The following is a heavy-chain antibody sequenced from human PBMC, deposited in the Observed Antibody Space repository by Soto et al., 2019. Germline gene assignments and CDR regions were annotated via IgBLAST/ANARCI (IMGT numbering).Heavy chain of an antibody. CDR2: TNSDGSTT. Sequence: GGSLRLSCAASGFTFSNYWMDWVCQAPGKGLVWVSRTNSDGSTTSHADSVKGRFTISRDNAKNTLYLQMNSLRAEDTAVYYCARLPGYSTGWTPFDFWGQGTLVTVSS. D-gene: IGHD6-19*01. CDR1: GFTFSNYW. V-gene: IGHV3-74*01. J-gene: IGHJ4*02. CDR3: ARLPGYSTGWTPFDF.